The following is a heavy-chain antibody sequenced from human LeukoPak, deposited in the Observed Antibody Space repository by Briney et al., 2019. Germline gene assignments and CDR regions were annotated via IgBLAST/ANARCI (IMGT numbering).Heavy chain of an antibody. CDR3: ARALYYYDSSGYFPIPDY. CDR2: ISSSSSYI. CDR1: GFTFSSYS. D-gene: IGHD3-22*01. V-gene: IGHV3-21*01. J-gene: IGHJ4*02. Sequence: GGSLRLSCAASGFTFSSYSMNWVRQAPGKGLEWVSSISSSSSYIYYADSVKGRFTISRDNAKNSLYLQMNSLRAEDTAVYYCARALYYYDSSGYFPIPDYWGQGTLVTVSS.